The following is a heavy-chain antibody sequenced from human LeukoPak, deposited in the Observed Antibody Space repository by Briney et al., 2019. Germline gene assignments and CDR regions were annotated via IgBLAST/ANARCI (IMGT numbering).Heavy chain of an antibody. D-gene: IGHD3-22*01. V-gene: IGHV1-69*13. CDR2: IIPIFGTA. CDR1: GGTFSSYA. Sequence: SVKVSCKASGGTFSSYAISWVRQAPGQGLEWMGGIIPIFGTANYAQKFQGRVTITADESTSTAYMELSSLRSEDTAVYYCATIKNYYDSSGYRAGAFDIWGQGTMVTVSS. J-gene: IGHJ3*02. CDR3: ATIKNYYDSSGYRAGAFDI.